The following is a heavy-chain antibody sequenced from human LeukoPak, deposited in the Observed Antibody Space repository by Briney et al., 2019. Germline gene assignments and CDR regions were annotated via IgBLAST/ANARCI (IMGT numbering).Heavy chain of an antibody. CDR1: GGSISSSSYY. D-gene: IGHD6-19*01. J-gene: IGHJ5*02. CDR3: ARLNASSGWPSWFDP. V-gene: IGHV4-39*01. CDR2: IYYSGST. Sequence: KASETLSLTCTVSGGSISSSSYYRGWIRQPPGKGLEWIGSIYYSGSTYYNPSLKSRVTISVDTSKNQFSLKLSSVTAADTAVYYCARLNASSGWPSWFDPWGQGTLVTVSS.